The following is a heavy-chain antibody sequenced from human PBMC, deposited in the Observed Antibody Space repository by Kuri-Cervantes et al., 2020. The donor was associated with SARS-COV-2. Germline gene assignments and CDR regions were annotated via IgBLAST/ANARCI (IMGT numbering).Heavy chain of an antibody. J-gene: IGHJ6*02. D-gene: IGHD3-10*01. CDR3: AGSSIAPNYYYYGMDV. CDR1: GDTFNSYT. CDR2: IIPMFNTA. Sequence: SVKVSCKASGDTFNSYTFTWVRQAPGQGLEWVGGIIPMFNTANYAPKFRGRVTMTTDTSTSTAYMELRSLRSDDTAVYYCAGSSIAPNYYYYGMDVWGQGTTVTVSS. V-gene: IGHV1-69*05.